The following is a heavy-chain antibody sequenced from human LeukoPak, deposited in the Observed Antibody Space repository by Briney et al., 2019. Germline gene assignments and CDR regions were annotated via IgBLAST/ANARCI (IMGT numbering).Heavy chain of an antibody. CDR3: ARLRAVHGFDI. CDR2: INPSGGST. CDR1: GYTFTDSY. J-gene: IGHJ3*02. V-gene: IGHV1-46*01. Sequence: GASVKVSCKASGYTFTDSYIHWVRQAPGQELEWMGVINPSGGSTTYAQKFQGRVTMTRDTSTSTVYMEVSSLRSEDTAVYYCARLRAVHGFDIWGQGTMVTVSS. D-gene: IGHD6-19*01.